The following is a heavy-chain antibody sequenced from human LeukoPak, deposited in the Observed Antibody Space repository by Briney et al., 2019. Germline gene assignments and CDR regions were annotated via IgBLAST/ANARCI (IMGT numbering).Heavy chain of an antibody. CDR2: IKQGGSEK. V-gene: IGHV3-7*01. CDR1: GFTFSSYW. J-gene: IGHJ6*03. Sequence: QPGGSLRLSCAASGFTFSSYWMSWVRQAPGKGLEWVANIKQGGSEKYYVDSVKGRFTISRDNAKNSLYLQMNSLGAEDTAVYYCARRKFSGSYSSYYYYYYMDVWGKGTTVTVSS. D-gene: IGHD1-26*01. CDR3: ARRKFSGSYSSYYYYYYMDV.